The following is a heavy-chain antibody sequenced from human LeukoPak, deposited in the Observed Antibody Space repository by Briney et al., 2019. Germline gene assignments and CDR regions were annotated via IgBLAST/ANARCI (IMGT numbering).Heavy chain of an antibody. J-gene: IGHJ4*02. D-gene: IGHD3-16*01. V-gene: IGHV3-30*04. CDR3: ARDVIYDSEIYSYGDS. CDR2: VSYDGSYK. CDR1: GFTFSNFA. Sequence: GGSLRLSCAATGFTFSNFAMHWVRQAPGKGLEWVAVVSYDGSYKYYADSVKGRFTISRDNSKNALHLQMNSLRAEDTAVYYCARDVIYDSEIYSYGDSWGQGTRVTVSS.